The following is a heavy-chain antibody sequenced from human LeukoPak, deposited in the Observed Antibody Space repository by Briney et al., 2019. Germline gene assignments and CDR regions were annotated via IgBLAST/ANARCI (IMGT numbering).Heavy chain of an antibody. Sequence: GGSLRLSCAASGFTLSNYAMSWVRQATGKGLEWVSAIGDSGGATNYADSVKGRFTISRDNSKNTLYLQMNSLRAEDTAVYYCAKRSCSGGSCNFDYWGQGTLVTVSS. CDR3: AKRSCSGGSCNFDY. V-gene: IGHV3-23*01. D-gene: IGHD2-15*01. CDR1: GFTLSNYA. J-gene: IGHJ4*02. CDR2: IGDSGGAT.